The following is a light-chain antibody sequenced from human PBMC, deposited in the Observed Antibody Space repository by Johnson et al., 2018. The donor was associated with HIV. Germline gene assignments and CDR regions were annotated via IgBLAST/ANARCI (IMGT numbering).Light chain of an antibody. CDR3: ATWDTGLSAGV. Sequence: QSVLTQPPSVSAAPGQKVTISCSGSSSNIGNNYVSWYQQLPGTAPKLLIYENNKRPSRIPARFSGSKSGTSATLGITGLQTGDEADYYCATWDTGLSAGVFGTGPKVTVL. CDR1: SSNIGNNY. V-gene: IGLV1-51*02. J-gene: IGLJ1*01. CDR2: ENN.